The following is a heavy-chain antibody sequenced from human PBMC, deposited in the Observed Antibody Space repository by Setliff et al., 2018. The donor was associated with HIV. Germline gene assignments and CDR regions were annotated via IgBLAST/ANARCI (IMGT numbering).Heavy chain of an antibody. CDR3: ARVQMAYAAFDV. Sequence: SETQSLTCSVSGGSISTYYWSWIRQPPGKGLEWIGSIYFTGSSDNNPSLKSRVTLSVDTSKHQFSLKLSSVTAADTAVYYCARVQMAYAAFDVWGQGTMVTVSS. V-gene: IGHV4-59*01. J-gene: IGHJ3*01. CDR2: IYFTGSS. D-gene: IGHD4-17*01. CDR1: GGSISTYY.